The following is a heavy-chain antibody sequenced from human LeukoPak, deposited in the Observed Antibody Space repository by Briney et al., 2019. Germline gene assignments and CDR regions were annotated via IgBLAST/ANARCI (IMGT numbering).Heavy chain of an antibody. CDR3: ARKWGYSYGPHFTSYRNPNWFAP. CDR1: GGSISSSSYY. D-gene: IGHD5-18*01. Sequence: NPSETLSLTCAVSGGSISSSSYYWGWIRQPPGKGLEWIGRIYYSGSTYYNPALKSRVTISVDTSKTQFSLKLSFVTAADTAVYYRARKWGYSYGPHFTSYRNPNWFAPWGQGTLVTVSS. J-gene: IGHJ5*02. V-gene: IGHV4-39*01. CDR2: IYYSGST.